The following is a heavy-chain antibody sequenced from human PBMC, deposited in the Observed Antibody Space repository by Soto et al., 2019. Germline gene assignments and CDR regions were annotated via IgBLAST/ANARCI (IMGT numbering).Heavy chain of an antibody. CDR3: ARESGPSDYYYYGMDV. CDR2: ISYDGSNK. Sequence: GGDLWLSCAAPGFTFRSYAMPWVRPAPGKGLEWVAVISYDGSNKYYADSVKGRFTISRDNSKNTLYLQMNSLRAEDTAVYYCARESGPSDYYYYGMDVWGQGSTVRVYS. V-gene: IGHV3-30-3*01. D-gene: IGHD1-26*01. CDR1: GFTFRSYA. J-gene: IGHJ6*02.